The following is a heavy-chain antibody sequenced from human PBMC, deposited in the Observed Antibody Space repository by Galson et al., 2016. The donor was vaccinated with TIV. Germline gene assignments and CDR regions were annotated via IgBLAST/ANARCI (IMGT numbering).Heavy chain of an antibody. CDR3: ARDRVVDATYYYYYYGMDF. J-gene: IGHJ6*02. CDR1: GLSVSINY. V-gene: IGHV3-66*02. CDR2: LTDGGNT. D-gene: IGHD2-15*01. Sequence: SLRLSCAASGLSVSINYMTWVRQAPGKGLEWVSLLTDGGNTYYPDTVKGRFTISRDTSKNTLYPQMNSLRVEDTAVYYCARDRVVDATYYYYYYGMDFWGQGTAVTVSS.